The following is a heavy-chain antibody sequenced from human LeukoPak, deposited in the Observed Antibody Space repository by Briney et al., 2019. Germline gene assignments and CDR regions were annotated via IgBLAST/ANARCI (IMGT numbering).Heavy chain of an antibody. CDR3: ARDPRTVRI. CDR1: GFTFISYA. D-gene: IGHD1-1*01. J-gene: IGHJ4*02. V-gene: IGHV3-30*04. Sequence: PGTSLRLSCAASGFTFISYAIHWVRQAPGKGLEWVAVISFHGTDSFYADSVKGRFTISRDNAKNLLYLQMDSLRVEDTAIYYCARDPRTVRIWGQGTLVTVSS. CDR2: ISFHGTDS.